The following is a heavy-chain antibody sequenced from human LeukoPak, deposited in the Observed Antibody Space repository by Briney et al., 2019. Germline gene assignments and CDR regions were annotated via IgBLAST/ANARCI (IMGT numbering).Heavy chain of an antibody. CDR2: ISSSSSYI. D-gene: IGHD3-9*01. CDR3: ARSGILTGYYVY. J-gene: IGHJ4*02. CDR1: GFTFSSYS. V-gene: IGHV3-21*01. Sequence: GGSLRLSCAASGFTFSSYSMNWVRQAPGKGLEWVSSISSSSSYIYYADSVKGRFTISRDNAKNSLYLQMSSLRAEDTAVYYCARSGILTGYYVYWGQGTLVTVSS.